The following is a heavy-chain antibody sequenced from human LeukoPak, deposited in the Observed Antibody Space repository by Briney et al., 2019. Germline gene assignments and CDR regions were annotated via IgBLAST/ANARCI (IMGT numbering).Heavy chain of an antibody. Sequence: GGSLRLSCAASGFTFSNYGMTWVRQAPGKGLEWVSAISGSGGSTYYADSVKGRFTIFRDNSKNTLYLQMNSLRAEDTAVYYCARDKDASFDYWGQGTLVTVSS. V-gene: IGHV3-23*01. CDR3: ARDKDASFDY. CDR2: ISGSGGST. J-gene: IGHJ4*02. CDR1: GFTFSNYG.